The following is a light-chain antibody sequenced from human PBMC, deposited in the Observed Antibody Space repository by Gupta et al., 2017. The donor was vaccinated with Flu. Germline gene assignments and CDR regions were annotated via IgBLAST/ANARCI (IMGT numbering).Light chain of an antibody. V-gene: IGKV1-39*01. J-gene: IGKJ4*01. CDR1: QSISSY. CDR3: QQSYSTPLT. CDR2: VAS. Sequence: SVGDRVTITCRASQSISSYLNWYQQKPGEAPKLLIYVASTLQSGVPSRFSGSGSGTDFTLTISSLQPEDFATYYCQQSYSTPLTFGGGTKVEIK.